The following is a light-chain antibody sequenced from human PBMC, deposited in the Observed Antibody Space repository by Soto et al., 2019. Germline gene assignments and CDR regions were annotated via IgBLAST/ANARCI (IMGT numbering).Light chain of an antibody. CDR2: YVS. Sequence: QSALTQPASVSGSPRQSITISCTGTSSDVGGYNYVSWYQQHPGKAPKLVIYYVSNRPSGVSNRFSGSKSGNTASLTISGLQADDEADYYCSSYTSSSTSVVFGGGTQLTVL. CDR3: SSYTSSSTSVV. CDR1: SSDVGGYNY. V-gene: IGLV2-14*01. J-gene: IGLJ2*01.